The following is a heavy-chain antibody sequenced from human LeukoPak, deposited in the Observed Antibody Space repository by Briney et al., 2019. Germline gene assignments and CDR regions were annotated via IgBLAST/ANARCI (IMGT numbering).Heavy chain of an antibody. D-gene: IGHD1-26*01. Sequence: GGSLRLSCAASGFTFSSYEVNWVRQAPGEGLEWVSYISSSGSSLKYADSVKGRFTISRDNAKNSLYLQMDSLRAEDTAVYYCTTDHVGATVEFDSWGQGTLVTVSS. CDR2: ISSSGSSL. CDR3: TTDHVGATVEFDS. CDR1: GFTFSSYE. J-gene: IGHJ4*02. V-gene: IGHV3-48*03.